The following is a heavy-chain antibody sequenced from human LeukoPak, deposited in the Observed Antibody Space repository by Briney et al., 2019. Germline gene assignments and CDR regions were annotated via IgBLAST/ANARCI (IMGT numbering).Heavy chain of an antibody. V-gene: IGHV1-69*06. Sequence: GASVKVSCKASGGTFSSYAISWVRQAPGQGLEWMGGIIPIFGTANYAQKFQGRVTITADKSTSTAYMELRSLRSDDTAVYYCARDRVKGMSTPIYWGQGTLVTVSS. CDR1: GGTFSSYA. CDR2: IIPIFGTA. D-gene: IGHD5-24*01. J-gene: IGHJ4*02. CDR3: ARDRVKGMSTPIY.